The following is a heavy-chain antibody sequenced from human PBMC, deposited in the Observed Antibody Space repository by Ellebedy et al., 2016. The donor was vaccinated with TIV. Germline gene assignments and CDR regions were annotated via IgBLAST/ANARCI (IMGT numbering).Heavy chain of an antibody. CDR2: IFYSGST. D-gene: IGHD1-14*01. CDR3: ARETRGTQPDRDTFDI. CDR1: GGSISSYY. J-gene: IGHJ3*02. Sequence: MPGGSLRLSCIVSGGSISSYYWHRIRQSPGKGLEWIGYIFYSGSTNYNPSLKSRVTISLDTSRNQFSLRLSSVTAADTAVFYCARETRGTQPDRDTFDIWGQGAMVTVSS. V-gene: IGHV4-59*01.